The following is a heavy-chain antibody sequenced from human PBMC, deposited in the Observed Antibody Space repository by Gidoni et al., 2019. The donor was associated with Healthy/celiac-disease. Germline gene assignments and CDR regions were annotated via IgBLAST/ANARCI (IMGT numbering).Heavy chain of an antibody. CDR3: ARASGYCSGGSCGFNWFDP. Sequence: QVPLQESGPGLVKPSQTLSLTCTVSGCSISSGSYYWSWIRQPAAKGLEWIGRIDTSGSTNYNPSLKSRVTISVDTSKNQFSLKLSAVTAADTAVYYCARASGYCSGGSCGFNWFDPWGQGTLVTVSS. V-gene: IGHV4-61*02. J-gene: IGHJ5*02. CDR2: IDTSGST. D-gene: IGHD2-15*01. CDR1: GCSISSGSYY.